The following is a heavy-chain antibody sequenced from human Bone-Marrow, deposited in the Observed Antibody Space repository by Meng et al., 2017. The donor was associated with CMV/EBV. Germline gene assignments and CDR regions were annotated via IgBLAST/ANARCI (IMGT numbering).Heavy chain of an antibody. CDR1: GFTFDNYG. Sequence: SLKISCVASGFTFDNYGMHWVRQAPGKGLEWVSSTSWNSGSIDYAESVKGRFSISRDNAKNSLYLQMDSLRVEDTALYYCARNRMLDVWGQGNPGHRLL. J-gene: IGHJ6*02. CDR3: ARNRMLDV. V-gene: IGHV3-9*01. CDR2: TSWNSGSI.